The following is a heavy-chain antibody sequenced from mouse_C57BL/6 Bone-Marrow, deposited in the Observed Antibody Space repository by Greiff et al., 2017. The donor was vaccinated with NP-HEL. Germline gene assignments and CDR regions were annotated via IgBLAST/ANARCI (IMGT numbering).Heavy chain of an antibody. Sequence: QVQLKESGAELARPGASVKLSCKASGYTFTSYGISWVKQRTGQGLEWIGEIYPRSGNTYYNEKFKGKATLTADKSSSTAYMELRSLTSEDSAVYFCARKAYYYGFWYFDVWGTGTTVTGSS. CDR1: GYTFTSYG. J-gene: IGHJ1*03. D-gene: IGHD1-1*01. V-gene: IGHV1-81*01. CDR3: ARKAYYYGFWYFDV. CDR2: IYPRSGNT.